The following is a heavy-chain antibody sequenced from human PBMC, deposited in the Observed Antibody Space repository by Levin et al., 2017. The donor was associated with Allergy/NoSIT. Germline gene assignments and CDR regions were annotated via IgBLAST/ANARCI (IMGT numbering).Heavy chain of an antibody. CDR2: INHSGST. CDR3: ARVGRYNWNFGGRWFDP. D-gene: IGHD1-7*01. V-gene: IGHV4-34*01. Sequence: PGGSLRLSCAVYGGSFSGYYWSWIRQPPGKGLEWIGEINHSGSTNYNPSLKSRVTISVDTSKNQFSLKLSSVTAADTAVYYCARVGRYNWNFGGRWFDPWGQGTLVTVSS. J-gene: IGHJ5*02. CDR1: GGSFSGYY.